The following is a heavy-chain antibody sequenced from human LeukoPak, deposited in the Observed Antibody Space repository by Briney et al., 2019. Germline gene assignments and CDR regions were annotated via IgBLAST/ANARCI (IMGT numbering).Heavy chain of an antibody. V-gene: IGHV3-13*01. J-gene: IGHJ6*02. CDR1: GFTFRTYD. D-gene: IGHD5-12*01. CDR3: VRVAWLDYHGMDV. Sequence: TGGSLRLSGAASGFTFRTYDFHWVRQGKGIGLKWVSGIGTAGDTYYAGSLKGRFTISRENAKNSLYLQMNSLRAGDTAVYYCVRVAWLDYHGMDVWGQGTTVTVSS. CDR2: IGTAGDT.